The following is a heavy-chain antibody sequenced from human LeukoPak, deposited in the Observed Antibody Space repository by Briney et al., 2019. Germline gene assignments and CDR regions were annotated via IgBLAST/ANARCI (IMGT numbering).Heavy chain of an antibody. D-gene: IGHD6-6*01. CDR2: IYYSWST. CDR1: SGSTSMYY. J-gene: IGHJ6*03. CDR3: ARDWGVSGRPGYMDV. V-gene: IGHV4-59*01. Sequence: SQTLSLTRTVSSGSTSMYYWSCIPDPPAKGLECSGDIYYSWSTNYNTCLKSRVAISVDTSKKQFSLKMSSVTAADTGVYYCARDWGVSGRPGYMDVWGKGTPVTVSS.